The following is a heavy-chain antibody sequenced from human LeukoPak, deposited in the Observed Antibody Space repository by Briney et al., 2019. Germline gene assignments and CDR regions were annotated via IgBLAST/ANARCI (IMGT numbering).Heavy chain of an antibody. J-gene: IGHJ5*01. V-gene: IGHV3-7*03. D-gene: IGHD1-7*01. CDR1: GFTFSSYW. CDR2: INHNGNVN. Sequence: GGSLRLSCAASGFTFSSYWMNWARQAPGKGLEWVASINHNGNVNYYVDSVKGRFTISRDNAKNSLYLQMSNLRAEDTAVYYCAKDLRGNWNYFDSWGQGTLVTVSS. CDR3: AKDLRGNWNYFDS.